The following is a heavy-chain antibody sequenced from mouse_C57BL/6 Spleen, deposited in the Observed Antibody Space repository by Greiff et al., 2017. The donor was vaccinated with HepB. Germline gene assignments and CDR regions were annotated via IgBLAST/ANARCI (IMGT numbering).Heavy chain of an antibody. CDR2: FYPGSGSI. J-gene: IGHJ2*01. D-gene: IGHD2-1*01. Sequence: VQGVESGAELVKPGASVKLSCKASGYTFTEYTIHWVKQRSGQGLEWIGWFYPGSGSIKYNEKFKDKATLTADKSSSTVYMELSRLTSEDSAVYFCARHEENGNYVDFFDYWGQGTTLTVSS. V-gene: IGHV1-62-2*01. CDR3: ARHEENGNYVDFFDY. CDR1: GYTFTEYT.